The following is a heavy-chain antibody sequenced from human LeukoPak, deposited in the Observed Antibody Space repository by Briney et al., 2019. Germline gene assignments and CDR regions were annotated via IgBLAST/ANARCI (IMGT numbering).Heavy chain of an antibody. Sequence: GGSLRLSCAASGFTFSSYGMHWVRQAPGKGLEWVAVISYDGSNKYYADSVKGRFTIPRDNSKSTLYLQMNSLRAEDTAVYYCAKGDGYWGQGTLVTVSS. CDR3: AKGDGY. J-gene: IGHJ4*02. D-gene: IGHD2-21*02. CDR1: GFTFSSYG. V-gene: IGHV3-30*18. CDR2: ISYDGSNK.